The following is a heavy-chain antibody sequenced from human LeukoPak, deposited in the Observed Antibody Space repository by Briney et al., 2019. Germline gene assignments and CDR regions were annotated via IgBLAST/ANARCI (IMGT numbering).Heavy chain of an antibody. CDR1: GFTFSSYS. D-gene: IGHD3-10*01. Sequence: GGSLRLSCAASGFTFSSYSMNWVRQAPGKGLEWVSYISSSSSTIYYADSVKGRFTISRDNSKNTLFLQMNSLRAEDTAVYYCAKDLSGRKGSFDYWGQGTLVTVSS. J-gene: IGHJ4*02. CDR3: AKDLSGRKGSFDY. CDR2: ISSSSSTI. V-gene: IGHV3-48*01.